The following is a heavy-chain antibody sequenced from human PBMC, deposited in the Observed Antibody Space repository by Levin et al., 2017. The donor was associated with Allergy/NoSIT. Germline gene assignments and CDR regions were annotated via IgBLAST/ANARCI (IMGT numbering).Heavy chain of an antibody. V-gene: IGHV4-39*01. CDR3: ARQGAVVAHWFDP. Sequence: SQTLSLTCTVSGGSISSTNDYWGWIRQPPGKGLEWIGSNHYSGSTYYSPSLKSRVTISVDTSKNQFSLKLSSVTAADTAVYYCARQGAVVAHWFDPWGQGTLVTVSS. J-gene: IGHJ5*02. D-gene: IGHD2-15*01. CDR1: GGSISSTNDY. CDR2: NHYSGST.